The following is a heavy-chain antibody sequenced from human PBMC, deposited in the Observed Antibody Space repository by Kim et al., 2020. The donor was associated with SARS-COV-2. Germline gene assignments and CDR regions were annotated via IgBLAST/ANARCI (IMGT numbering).Heavy chain of an antibody. CDR2: ISSSSSYI. V-gene: IGHV3-21*01. Sequence: GGSLRLSCAASGFTFSSYSMNWVRQAPGKGLEWVSSISSSSSYIYYADSVKGRFTISRDNAKNSLYLQMNSLRAEDTAVYYCAREYSSSLPYFDYWGQGTLVTVSS. J-gene: IGHJ4*02. CDR1: GFTFSSYS. CDR3: AREYSSSLPYFDY. D-gene: IGHD6-6*01.